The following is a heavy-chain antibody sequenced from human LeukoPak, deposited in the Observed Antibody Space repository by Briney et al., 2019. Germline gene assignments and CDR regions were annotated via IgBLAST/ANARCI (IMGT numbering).Heavy chain of an antibody. CDR1: GFTFSSYA. CDR3: ARNGYHSMWGRDFHH. CDR2: ISYDENNK. V-gene: IGHV3-30-3*01. J-gene: IGHJ1*01. Sequence: PGGSLRLSCAASGFTFSSYAMHWVRQAPGKGLEWVAVISYDENNKYYADSVKGRFTISRDNSKNTLYLQMNSLRAEDTAVYYCARNGYHSMWGRDFHHWGQGTLVTVSS. D-gene: IGHD2-2*03.